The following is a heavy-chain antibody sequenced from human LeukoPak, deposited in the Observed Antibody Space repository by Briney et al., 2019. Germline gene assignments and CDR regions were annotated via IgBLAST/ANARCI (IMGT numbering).Heavy chain of an antibody. D-gene: IGHD3-10*01. CDR3: AKDMINGNGEYDAFDI. J-gene: IGHJ3*02. CDR1: GFPFHIYA. V-gene: IGHV3-23*01. Sequence: GGSLRLSCATSGFPFHIYAMHWVRQAPGKGPEWVAGIGGGDTYYADLVRGRFTISRDDSRKTVHLQMNILRVDDTAIYYCAKDMINGNGEYDAFDIWAEGQRSASLQ. CDR2: IGGGDT.